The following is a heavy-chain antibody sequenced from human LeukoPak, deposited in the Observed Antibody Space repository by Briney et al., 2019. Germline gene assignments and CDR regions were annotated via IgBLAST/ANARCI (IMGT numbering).Heavy chain of an antibody. J-gene: IGHJ4*02. Sequence: QPGGSLRLSCAASGFTFSSYGMHWVRQAPGKGLEWVAVISYDGSNKYYADSVKGRFTISRDNSKNTLYLQMNSLRAEDTAVYYCAKDAGDYVPDYWGQGTLVTVSS. V-gene: IGHV3-30*18. CDR2: ISYDGSNK. D-gene: IGHD4-17*01. CDR3: AKDAGDYVPDY. CDR1: GFTFSSYG.